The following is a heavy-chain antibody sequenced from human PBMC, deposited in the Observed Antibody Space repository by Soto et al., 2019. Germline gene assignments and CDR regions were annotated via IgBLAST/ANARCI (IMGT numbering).Heavy chain of an antibody. Sequence: EVQLVESGGGLVQPGGSLRLSCAASGFTFETSWMTWVRQAPGKGLEWVANIKQDGSDKYYVDSVKGRFTISRDNATNSLYLQMNSLRVEATAVYFCVRERISSWGQGTLVTVSS. D-gene: IGHD2-15*01. J-gene: IGHJ4*02. CDR1: GFTFETSW. V-gene: IGHV3-7*01. CDR3: VRERISS. CDR2: IKQDGSDK.